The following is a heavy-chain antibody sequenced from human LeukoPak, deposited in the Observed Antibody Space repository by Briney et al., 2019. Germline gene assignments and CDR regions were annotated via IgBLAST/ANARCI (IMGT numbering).Heavy chain of an antibody. Sequence: SETLSLTCTVSGGSISSSSYYWGWIRQPPGKGLEWIGSIYYSGSTYYNPSLKSRVTISVDTSKNQFSLKLSSVTAADTAVYYCAVISRIRGGNWGQGTLVTVSS. CDR3: AVISRIRGGN. J-gene: IGHJ4*02. D-gene: IGHD3-10*01. CDR2: IYYSGST. CDR1: GGSISSSSYY. V-gene: IGHV4-39*01.